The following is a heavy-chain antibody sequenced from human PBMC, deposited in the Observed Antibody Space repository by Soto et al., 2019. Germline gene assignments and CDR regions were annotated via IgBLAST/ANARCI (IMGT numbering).Heavy chain of an antibody. CDR1: GGSISSGGYS. D-gene: IGHD4-17*01. J-gene: IGHJ6*04. CDR3: ARAHYGDYGYGMDV. CDR2: IYHSGST. V-gene: IGHV4-30-2*01. Sequence: SETLSLTCAVSGGSISSGGYSWSWIRQPPGKGLEWIGYIYHSGSTYYNPSLKGRVTISVDRSKNQFSLKLSSVTAADTAVYYCARAHYGDYGYGMDVWGKGTTVTVSS.